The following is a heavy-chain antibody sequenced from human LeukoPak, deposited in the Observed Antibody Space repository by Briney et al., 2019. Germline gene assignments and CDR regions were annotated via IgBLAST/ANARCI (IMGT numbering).Heavy chain of an antibody. Sequence: GGSLRLSCAASGFTFSSYWMSWVRQAPGKGLEWVANIKQDGSEKYYVDSVKGRFTISRDNAKNSLYLQMNSLRAEDTALYYCAKVSARYSSAYFDYWGQGTLVTVSS. CDR3: AKVSARYSSAYFDY. J-gene: IGHJ4*02. D-gene: IGHD5-18*01. CDR2: IKQDGSEK. V-gene: IGHV3-7*03. CDR1: GFTFSSYW.